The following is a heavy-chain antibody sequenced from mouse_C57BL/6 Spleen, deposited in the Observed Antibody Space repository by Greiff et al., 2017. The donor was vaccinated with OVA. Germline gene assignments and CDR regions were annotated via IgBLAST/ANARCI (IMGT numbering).Heavy chain of an antibody. CDR2: IPPNSGST. V-gene: IGHV1-64*01. CDR3: AREPYYGSSCYAMDY. Sequence: VQLQQPGAELVKPGASVKLSCKASGYTFTSYWMHWVKQRPGQGLEWIGMIPPNSGSTNYNEKFKSKATLTVDKSSSTAYMQLSSLTSEDAAVYYCAREPYYGSSCYAMDYWGQGTSVTVSS. CDR1: GYTFTSYW. J-gene: IGHJ4*01. D-gene: IGHD1-1*01.